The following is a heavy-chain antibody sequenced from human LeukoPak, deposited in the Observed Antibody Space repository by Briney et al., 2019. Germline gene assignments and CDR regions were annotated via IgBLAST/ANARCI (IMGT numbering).Heavy chain of an antibody. CDR2: ITPDGSEK. V-gene: IGHV3-7*01. J-gene: IGHJ5*02. D-gene: IGHD3-10*01. CDR1: GITFSDHW. CDR3: ARVGVTMVRGVIYNWLDP. Sequence: GGSLRLSCAASGITFSDHWTSWVRQAPGKGLEWVANITPDGSEKNYVDSVKGRFTISRDNAKNSLYLQMSSLRAEDTAVYYCARVGVTMVRGVIYNWLDPWGQGTLVTVSS.